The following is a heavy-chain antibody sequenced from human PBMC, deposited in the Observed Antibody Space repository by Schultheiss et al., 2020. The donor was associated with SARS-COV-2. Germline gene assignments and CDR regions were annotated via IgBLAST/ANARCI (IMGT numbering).Heavy chain of an antibody. CDR2: IGAAGDT. Sequence: GESLKISCAASGFTFSSYDMHWVRQATGKGLEWVSAIGAAGDTYYLGSVKGRFTISRDNSKNTLYLQMNSLRAEDTAVYYCARENYFDYWGQGTLVTVSS. CDR1: GFTFSSYD. V-gene: IGHV3-13*01. CDR3: ARENYFDY. J-gene: IGHJ4*02.